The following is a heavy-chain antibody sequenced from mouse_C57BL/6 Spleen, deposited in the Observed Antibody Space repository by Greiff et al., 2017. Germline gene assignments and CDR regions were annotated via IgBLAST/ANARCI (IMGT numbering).Heavy chain of an antibody. CDR3: ARRGGSSYDYAMDY. Sequence: VQLQESGAELVKPGASVKMSCKASGYTFTSYWITWVKQRPGQGLEWIGDIYPGSGSTNYNEKFKSKATLTVDTSSSTAYMQLSSLTSEDSAVYYCARRGGSSYDYAMDYWGQGTSVTVSS. J-gene: IGHJ4*01. CDR1: GYTFTSYW. V-gene: IGHV1-55*01. CDR2: IYPGSGST. D-gene: IGHD1-1*01.